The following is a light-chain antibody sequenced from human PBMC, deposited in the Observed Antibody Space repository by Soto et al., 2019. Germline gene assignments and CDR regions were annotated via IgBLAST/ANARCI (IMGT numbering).Light chain of an antibody. V-gene: IGKV3-20*01. CDR2: GAS. Sequence: EIVLTKSPGTRALSPGERATLSCRASQSVSSSYLAWYQQKPGQAPRLLIYGASSRATGIPDRFSGSGSGTDFTLTISRLEPEDFAVYYCQQYGSSPSITFGQGTRLEIK. CDR3: QQYGSSPSIT. J-gene: IGKJ5*01. CDR1: QSVSSSY.